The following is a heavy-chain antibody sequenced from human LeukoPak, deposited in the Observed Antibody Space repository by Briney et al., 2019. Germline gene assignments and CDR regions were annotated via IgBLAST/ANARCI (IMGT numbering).Heavy chain of an antibody. D-gene: IGHD3-22*01. Sequence: PGGSLRLSCAASGFTFSSYWMHWVRQAPGKGLVWVSRINSDGSSTSYADSVKGRFTISRANAKNTLYLQMNSLRAEDTAVYYCASSEDSSGALKGAFDIWGQGTMVTVSS. J-gene: IGHJ3*02. V-gene: IGHV3-74*01. CDR1: GFTFSSYW. CDR2: INSDGSST. CDR3: ASSEDSSGALKGAFDI.